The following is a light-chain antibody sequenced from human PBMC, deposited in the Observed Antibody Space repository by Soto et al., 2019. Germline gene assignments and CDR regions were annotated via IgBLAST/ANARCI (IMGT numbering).Light chain of an antibody. CDR1: SSNIGAGYG. CDR3: QSYDSSLSGSGV. J-gene: IGLJ1*01. CDR2: RNN. Sequence: QSVLTQPPSVSGAPGQRVTISCTGSSSNIGAGYGVHWYQQLPGTAPKLLIFRNNNRPSGVPDRFSGAKSGTSASLAITGLQAEDEADYYCQSYDSSLSGSGVFGTGTKLTVL. V-gene: IGLV1-40*01.